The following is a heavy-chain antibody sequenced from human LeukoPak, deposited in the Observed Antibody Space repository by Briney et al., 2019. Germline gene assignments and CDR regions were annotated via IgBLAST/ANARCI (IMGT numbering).Heavy chain of an antibody. J-gene: IGHJ4*02. CDR3: ASFSGYYPYYFDY. CDR2: IKQDGSEK. CDR1: GFTFSSYP. V-gene: IGHV3-7*01. D-gene: IGHD3-22*01. Sequence: GGSLRLSCAASGFTFSSYPLHWVRQAPGKGLEWVANIKQDGSEKYYVDSVKGRFTISRDNAKNSLYLQMNSLRAEDTAVYYCASFSGYYPYYFDYWGQGTLVTVSS.